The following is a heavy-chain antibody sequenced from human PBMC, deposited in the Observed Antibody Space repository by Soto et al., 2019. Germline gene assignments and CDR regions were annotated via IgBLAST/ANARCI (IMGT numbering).Heavy chain of an antibody. D-gene: IGHD3-22*01. CDR1: GGTFSSYA. Sequence: ASVKVSCKASGGTFSSYAISWVRQAPGQGLEWMGGIIPIFGTANYAQKFQGRVTITADESTSTAYMELSSLRSEDTPVYYCARAHSDYYDSSGYPSMHAFDIWGQGTMVTVSS. J-gene: IGHJ3*02. CDR3: ARAHSDYYDSSGYPSMHAFDI. V-gene: IGHV1-69*13. CDR2: IIPIFGTA.